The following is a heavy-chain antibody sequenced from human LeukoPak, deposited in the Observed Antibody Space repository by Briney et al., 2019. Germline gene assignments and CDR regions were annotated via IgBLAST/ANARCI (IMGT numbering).Heavy chain of an antibody. CDR2: ISAYNGNT. D-gene: IGHD3-9*01. CDR3: ARGGEDYGDLTGAGIDYFDY. V-gene: IGHV1-18*01. CDR1: GYTFTRYG. Sequence: ASVKVSCKASGYTFTRYGISWVRQAPGQGLEWMGWISAYNGNTNYAQKLQGRVTMTTDTSTSTAYMELRSLRSDDTAVYYCARGGEDYGDLTGAGIDYFDYWGQGALVTVSS. J-gene: IGHJ4*02.